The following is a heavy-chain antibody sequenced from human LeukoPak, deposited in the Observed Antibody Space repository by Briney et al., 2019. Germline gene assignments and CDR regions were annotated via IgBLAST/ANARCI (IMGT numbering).Heavy chain of an antibody. CDR1: GYTFTDYY. V-gene: IGHV1-2*02. CDR2: INPNSGGT. CDR3: AREVGDTTLGFCVY. Sequence: ASVKVSCKASGYTFTDYYMHWVRQAPGQGLEWMGWINPNSGGTNYAQKFQGRVTMTRDTSISKVYMELSRLRSDDTAVYYCAREVGDTTLGFCVYWGQGTLVTVSS. J-gene: IGHJ4*02. D-gene: IGHD5-18*01.